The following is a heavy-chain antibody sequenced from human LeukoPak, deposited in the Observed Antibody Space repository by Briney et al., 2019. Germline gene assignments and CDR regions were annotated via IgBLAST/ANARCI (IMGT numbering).Heavy chain of an antibody. D-gene: IGHD3-10*01. Sequence: GESLKISCKGSGYSFTSYWISWVRQMPGKGLEWMGRIDPSDSYTNYSPSFQGHVTISADKSISTAYLQWSSLKASDTAMYYSASHPEVGSGLFDYWGQGTLVTVSS. CDR3: ASHPEVGSGLFDY. CDR2: IDPSDSYT. CDR1: GYSFTSYW. J-gene: IGHJ4*02. V-gene: IGHV5-10-1*01.